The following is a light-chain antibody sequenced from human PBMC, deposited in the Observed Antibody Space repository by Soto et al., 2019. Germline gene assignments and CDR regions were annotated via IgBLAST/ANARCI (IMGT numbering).Light chain of an antibody. CDR1: SSDIGAYNS. Sequence: QSVLTQPASVSGSPGQSITISCTGTSSDIGAYNSVSWYQHHPGKAPKIIVFQVSFRPSAVSDRFSGSKSDNTASLTISGLQTEDEADYYCSSYTGRSRVFGTGTKLTVL. J-gene: IGLJ1*01. V-gene: IGLV2-14*01. CDR2: QVS. CDR3: SSYTGRSRV.